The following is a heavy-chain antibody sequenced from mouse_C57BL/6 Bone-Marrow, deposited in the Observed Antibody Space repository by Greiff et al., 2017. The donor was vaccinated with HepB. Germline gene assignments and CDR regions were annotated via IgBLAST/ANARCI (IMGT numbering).Heavy chain of an antibody. CDR3: AREGGDYYGRGPMDY. D-gene: IGHD1-1*01. CDR2: INPNNGGT. V-gene: IGHV1-18*01. CDR1: GYTFTDYN. J-gene: IGHJ4*01. Sequence: VQLQQSGPELVKPGASVKIPCKASGYTFTDYNMDWVKQSHGKSLEWIGDINPNNGGTIYNQKFKGKATVTVEKSSSTAYMELRSLTSEDTAVYYCAREGGDYYGRGPMDYWGQGTSVTVSS.